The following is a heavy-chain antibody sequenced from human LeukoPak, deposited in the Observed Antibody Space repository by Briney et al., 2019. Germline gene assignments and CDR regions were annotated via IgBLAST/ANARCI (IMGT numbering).Heavy chain of an antibody. V-gene: IGHV4-39*01. CDR2: IWYTGNT. J-gene: IGHJ3*02. D-gene: IGHD4-17*01. CDR3: ARMGYGDSSAHDAFDI. CDR1: GDSISNGNYY. Sequence: SETLSLTCTVSGDSISNGNYYWGWIRQPPGKGLEWIGNIWYTGNTYYNPSLKRRVTISVDTSKNQFSLKLNSATAADTAVYYCARMGYGDSSAHDAFDIWGQGTMVTVSS.